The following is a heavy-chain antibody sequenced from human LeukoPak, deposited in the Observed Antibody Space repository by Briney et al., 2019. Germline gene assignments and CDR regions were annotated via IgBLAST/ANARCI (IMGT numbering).Heavy chain of an antibody. D-gene: IGHD1-26*01. Sequence: GGSLRLSCAGSGFTFSSYAMSWVRQAPGKGLEWVSAISDTGATTYDADSVKGRFTISRDNSKNTLYLQMNSLRAEDTGVYYCAKDRSRVGATTAFDIWGQGTMVTVSS. J-gene: IGHJ3*02. V-gene: IGHV3-23*01. CDR1: GFTFSSYA. CDR2: ISDTGATT. CDR3: AKDRSRVGATTAFDI.